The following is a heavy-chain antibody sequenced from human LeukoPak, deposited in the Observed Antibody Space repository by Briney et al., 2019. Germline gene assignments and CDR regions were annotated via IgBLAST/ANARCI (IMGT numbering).Heavy chain of an antibody. CDR2: INHSGST. V-gene: IGHV4-34*01. CDR1: GGSFIGYY. J-gene: IGHJ4*02. D-gene: IGHD6-13*01. CDR3: ARGPPDSSSWYYYNY. Sequence: PSETLSLTCGVYGGSFIGYYWTWIRPSPGEGLEWIGEINHSGSTKYNPSLESRVTISVDTSKNQFSLKLTSVTAADTAVYYCARGPPDSSSWYYYNYWGQGTLVTVSS.